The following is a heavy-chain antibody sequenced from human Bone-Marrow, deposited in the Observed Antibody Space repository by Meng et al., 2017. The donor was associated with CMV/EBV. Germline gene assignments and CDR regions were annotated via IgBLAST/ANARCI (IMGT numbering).Heavy chain of an antibody. J-gene: IGHJ6*02. CDR1: GFTFSSYA. Sequence: GGSLRLSCAASGFTFSSYAMSWVRQAPGKGLEWVSAISGSGGSTYYADSVKGRFTISRDNSKNTLYLQMNSLRAEDTAVYYCARDAERGYSGFNYYYYGLDVWGQGTTVTVSS. CDR3: ARDAERGYSGFNYYYYGLDV. V-gene: IGHV3-23*01. D-gene: IGHD5-12*01. CDR2: ISGSGGST.